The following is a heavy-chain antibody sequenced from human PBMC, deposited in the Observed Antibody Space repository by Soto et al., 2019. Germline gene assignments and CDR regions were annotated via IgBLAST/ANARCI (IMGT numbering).Heavy chain of an antibody. V-gene: IGHV4-34*01. CDR2: INHSGST. CDR3: ARLSGSYFYYYYGMDV. Sequence: SETLSLTCAVYGGSFSGYYRSWIRQPPGKGLEWIGEINHSGSTNYNPSLKSRVTISVDTSKNQFSLKLSSVTAADTAVYYCARLSGSYFYYYYGMDVWGQGTTVTVSS. J-gene: IGHJ6*02. CDR1: GGSFSGYY. D-gene: IGHD1-26*01.